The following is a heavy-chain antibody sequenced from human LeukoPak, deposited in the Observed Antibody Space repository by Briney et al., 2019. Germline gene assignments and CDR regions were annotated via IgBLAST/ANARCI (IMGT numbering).Heavy chain of an antibody. CDR2: IWYDGSNK. CDR3: ARDLGGQSTLPREIVGASDFDY. CDR1: GFTFSSYG. Sequence: GRSLRLSCAASGFTFSSYGMHWVRQAPGKGLEWVAVIWYDGSNKYYADSVKGRFTISRDNSKNTLYLQMNSLRAEDTAVYYCARDLGGQSTLPREIVGASDFDYWGQGTLVTVSS. D-gene: IGHD1-26*01. J-gene: IGHJ4*02. V-gene: IGHV3-33*01.